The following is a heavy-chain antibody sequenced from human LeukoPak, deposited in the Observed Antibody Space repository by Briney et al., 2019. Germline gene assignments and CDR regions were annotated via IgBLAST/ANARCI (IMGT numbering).Heavy chain of an antibody. J-gene: IGHJ4*02. D-gene: IGHD3-3*01. CDR2: INHSGST. Sequence: PSGTLSLTCAVYGGSFSGYYWSWIRQPPGKGLEWIGEINHSGSTNYNPSLKSRVTISVDTSKNQFSLRLSSVTAADTALYYCVREGPIRFLEQIDYWGQGTLVTVSS. CDR3: VREGPIRFLEQIDY. V-gene: IGHV4-34*01. CDR1: GGSFSGYY.